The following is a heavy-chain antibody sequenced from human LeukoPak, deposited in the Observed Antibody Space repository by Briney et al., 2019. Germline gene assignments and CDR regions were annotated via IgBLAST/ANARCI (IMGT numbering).Heavy chain of an antibody. D-gene: IGHD6-6*01. V-gene: IGHV3-23*01. CDR3: ARYSSSREFDY. CDR2: ISGSGGST. CDR1: GFTFSSYA. J-gene: IGHJ4*02. Sequence: GFLRLSCAASGFTFSSYAMSWVRQAPGKGLEWVSAISGSGGSTYYADSVKGRFTISRDNSKNTLYLQMNSLRAEDTAVYYCARYSSSREFDYWGQGTLVTVSS.